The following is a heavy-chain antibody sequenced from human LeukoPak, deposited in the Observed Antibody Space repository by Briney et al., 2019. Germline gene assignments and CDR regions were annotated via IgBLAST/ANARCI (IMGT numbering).Heavy chain of an antibody. CDR1: GFTFSSYA. Sequence: SGGSLRLSCSASGFTFSSYAMHWVRQAPGKGLEYVSAISSNGGSTYYADSVKGRFTISRDNAKNSLYLQMNSLRAEDTAVYYCAPLIKQLGGSNWFDPWGQGTLVTVSS. J-gene: IGHJ5*02. CDR2: ISSNGGST. V-gene: IGHV3-64*04. CDR3: APLIKQLGGSNWFDP. D-gene: IGHD6-6*01.